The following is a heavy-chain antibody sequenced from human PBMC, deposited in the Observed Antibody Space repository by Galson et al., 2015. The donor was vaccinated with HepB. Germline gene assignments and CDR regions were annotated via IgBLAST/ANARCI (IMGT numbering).Heavy chain of an antibody. CDR2: ISAYDQKT. CDR3: VRGALVVVVYATQNNWFAP. D-gene: IGHD2-15*01. CDR1: GYNFPTYS. V-gene: IGHV1-18*01. Sequence: SVKVSCKASGYNFPTYSITWVRQAPGQGLEWMGWISAYDQKTNYAQHLQGRVTMTTDTSTNTAYMELRSLRSDDTAVYYCVRGALVVVVYATQNNWFAPWGQGTLITVSS. J-gene: IGHJ5*02.